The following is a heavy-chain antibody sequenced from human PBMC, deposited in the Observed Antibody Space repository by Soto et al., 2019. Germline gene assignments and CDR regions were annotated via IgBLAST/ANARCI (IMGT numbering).Heavy chain of an antibody. CDR2: IYYSGST. J-gene: IGHJ4*02. CDR1: GSSISSYY. Sequence: QVQLQESGPGLVKPSETLSLTCTVSGSSISSYYWSWIRQPPGKGLEWIGYIYYSGSTNYNPSLTIRVTISVATSKNQFSPKLSSVTAADTAVYYCAIVSGGAVDTAMGDFDYWGQGTLVTASS. V-gene: IGHV4-59*01. D-gene: IGHD5-18*01. CDR3: AIVSGGAVDTAMGDFDY.